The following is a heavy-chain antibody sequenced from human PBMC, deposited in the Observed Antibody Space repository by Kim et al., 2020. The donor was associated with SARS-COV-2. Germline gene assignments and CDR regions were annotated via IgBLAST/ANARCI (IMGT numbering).Heavy chain of an antibody. V-gene: IGHV4-59*13. CDR1: GGSISSYY. Sequence: SETLSLTCTVSGGSISSYYWSWIRQPPGKGLEWIGYIYYSGSTNYNPSLKSRVTISVDTSKNQFSLKLSSVTAADTAVYYCARGGVVVAATVGGFDPWGQGTLVTVSS. D-gene: IGHD2-15*01. CDR2: IYYSGST. J-gene: IGHJ5*02. CDR3: ARGGVVVAATVGGFDP.